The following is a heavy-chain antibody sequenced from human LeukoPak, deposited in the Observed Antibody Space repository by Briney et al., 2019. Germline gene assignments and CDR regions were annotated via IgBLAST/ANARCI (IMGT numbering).Heavy chain of an antibody. V-gene: IGHV1-18*01. CDR2: ISAYNGNT. CDR1: GYTFTSYG. Sequence: ASVKVSCRASGYTFTSYGISWVRQAPGQGLEWMGWISAYNGNTNYAQKLQGRVTITTDTSTSTAYMELRSLRSDDTAVYYCARGGNYYEPLYFDYWGQGTLVTVSS. CDR3: ARGGNYYEPLYFDY. J-gene: IGHJ4*02. D-gene: IGHD3-22*01.